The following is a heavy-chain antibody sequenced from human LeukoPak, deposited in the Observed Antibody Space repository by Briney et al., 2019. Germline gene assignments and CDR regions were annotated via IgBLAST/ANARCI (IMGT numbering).Heavy chain of an antibody. Sequence: GGSLRLSCLASGITSNNYWMAWVRQAPGKGLEWMANINEDESEKYYVDSVRGRFTISRDNAKNSLYLHMNNLRAEDTAVYYCAKLAKYFYGSETYYFFEHWGQG. CDR1: GITSNNYW. D-gene: IGHD3-10*01. CDR2: INEDESEK. V-gene: IGHV3-7*01. J-gene: IGHJ4*02. CDR3: AKLAKYFYGSETYYFFEH.